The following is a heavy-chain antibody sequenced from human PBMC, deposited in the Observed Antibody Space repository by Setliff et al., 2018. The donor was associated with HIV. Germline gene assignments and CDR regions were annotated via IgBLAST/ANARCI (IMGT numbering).Heavy chain of an antibody. CDR3: ARVLKGYSSSYEAFDI. CDR1: GHTFINYY. J-gene: IGHJ3*02. CDR2: IYSGGGST. V-gene: IGHV1-46*01. Sequence: GASVKVSCKAPGHTFINYYIHWVRQAPGQGLEWMGIIYSGGGSTNYAQKFQGRITMTSDTSTSTVYMELSSLRSEDSAVYYCARVLKGYSSSYEAFDIWGQGTMVTVSS. D-gene: IGHD6-13*01.